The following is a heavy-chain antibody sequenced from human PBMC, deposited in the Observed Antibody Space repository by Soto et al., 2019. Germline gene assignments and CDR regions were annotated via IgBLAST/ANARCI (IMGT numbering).Heavy chain of an antibody. CDR1: GGSISSVDYY. D-gene: IGHD5-12*01. CDR3: AREDIVATIYFDY. Sequence: SETLSLTCTVSGGSISSVDYYWIWIRQPPGKGLEWIGYIYYSGSTYYNPSLKSRVTISVDTSKSQFSLKLSSVTAEDTAVYYCAREDIVATIYFDYSRQGNLVTVSS. CDR2: IYYSGST. J-gene: IGHJ4*02. V-gene: IGHV4-30-4*01.